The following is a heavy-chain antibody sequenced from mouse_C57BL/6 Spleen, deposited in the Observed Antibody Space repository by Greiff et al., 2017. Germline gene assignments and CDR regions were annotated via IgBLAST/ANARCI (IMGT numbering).Heavy chain of an antibody. J-gene: IGHJ4*01. CDR3: TREDYDGGNAMDY. CDR2: INPGSGGT. Sequence: VQLQQSGAELVRPGTSVKVSCKASGYAFTNYLIEWVKQRPGQGLEWIGVINPGSGGTNYNEKFKGKATLTADKSSSTAYMQLSSLTSEDSAVYFCTREDYDGGNAMDYWGQGTSVTVSS. D-gene: IGHD2-4*01. CDR1: GYAFTNYL. V-gene: IGHV1-54*01.